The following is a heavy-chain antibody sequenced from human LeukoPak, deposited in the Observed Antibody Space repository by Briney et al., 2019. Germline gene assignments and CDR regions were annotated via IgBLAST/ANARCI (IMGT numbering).Heavy chain of an antibody. CDR3: ARSYYDILTGYEYYFDY. V-gene: IGHV3-48*03. CDR2: ISSSGSTI. Sequence: GGSLRLSCAASGFTFSSYEMNWVRQAPGKGLEWVSYISSSGSTIYYADSEKGRFTISRDNAKNSLYLQMNSLRAEDTAVYYCARSYYDILTGYEYYFDYWGQGTLVTVSS. J-gene: IGHJ4*02. D-gene: IGHD3-9*01. CDR1: GFTFSSYE.